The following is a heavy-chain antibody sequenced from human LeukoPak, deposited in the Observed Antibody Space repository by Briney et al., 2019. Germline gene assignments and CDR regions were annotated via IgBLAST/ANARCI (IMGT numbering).Heavy chain of an antibody. Sequence: PSETLSLTCTVSGGSISSYYWSWIRQPAGKGLEWIGRIYTSGSTNYNPSLKSRVTMSVDTSKNQFYLNLSSVTAADTAVYYCARRYYYNLGSFPFDFWGQGTLVTVSS. CDR3: ARRYYYNLGSFPFDF. V-gene: IGHV4-4*07. CDR2: IYTSGST. CDR1: GGSISSYY. D-gene: IGHD3-10*01. J-gene: IGHJ4*02.